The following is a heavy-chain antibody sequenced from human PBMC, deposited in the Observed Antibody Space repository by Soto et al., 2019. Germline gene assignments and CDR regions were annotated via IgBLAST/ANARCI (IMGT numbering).Heavy chain of an antibody. CDR2: IYSGGST. V-gene: IGHV3-66*01. CDR3: ARETVHDYVWGRYRFCAFDI. CDR1: GFTVSSNY. D-gene: IGHD3-16*02. J-gene: IGHJ3*02. Sequence: EVQLVETGGGLVQPGGSLRLSCAASGFTVSSNYMSWVRQATGKGLEWVSVIYSGGSTYYADSVKGRFNISRDNAKNTLYLQMSSRRAEDTAVYYCARETVHDYVWGRYRFCAFDIWCQGTMVTVSS.